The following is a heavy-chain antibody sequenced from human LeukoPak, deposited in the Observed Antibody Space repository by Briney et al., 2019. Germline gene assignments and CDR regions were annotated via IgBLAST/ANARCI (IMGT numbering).Heavy chain of an antibody. J-gene: IGHJ4*02. Sequence: ASVKVSCKASGYTFTSYDISWVRQAPGQGLEWMGWISAYNGYTNYAQMLRGRVTMTTDTSTSTAYMELRSLRSDDTAVYYCARHESGYDFFFDYWGQGTLVTVSS. D-gene: IGHD5-12*01. CDR3: ARHESGYDFFFDY. CDR1: GYTFTSYD. CDR2: ISAYNGYT. V-gene: IGHV1-18*01.